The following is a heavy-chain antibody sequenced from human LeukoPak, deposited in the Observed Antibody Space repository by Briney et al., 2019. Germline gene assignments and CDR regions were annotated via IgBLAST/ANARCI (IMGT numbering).Heavy chain of an antibody. CDR3: AGSSYYYGSRFDY. D-gene: IGHD3-10*01. J-gene: IGHJ4*02. CDR1: GFTFSSYS. CDR2: ISSSGSTI. Sequence: PGGSLRLSCAASGFTFSSYSMNWVRQAPGKGLEWVSYISSSGSTIYYADSVKGRFTISRDNAKNSLDLQMNSLRAEDTAVYYCAGSSYYYGSRFDYWGQGTLVTVSS. V-gene: IGHV3-48*04.